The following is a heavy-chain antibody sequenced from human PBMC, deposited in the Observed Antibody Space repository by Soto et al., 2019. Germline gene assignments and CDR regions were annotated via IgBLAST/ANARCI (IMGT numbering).Heavy chain of an antibody. J-gene: IGHJ3*02. Sequence: ASVKVSCKASGYTFTSYGISWVRQAPGQGLEWMGWISAYNGNTNYAQKLQGRVTMTTDTSTSTAYMELRSLRSDDTAVYYCARGYYYDSSGYYQNAFDTWGQGTMVTVSS. CDR3: ARGYYYDSSGYYQNAFDT. D-gene: IGHD3-22*01. V-gene: IGHV1-18*04. CDR1: GYTFTSYG. CDR2: ISAYNGNT.